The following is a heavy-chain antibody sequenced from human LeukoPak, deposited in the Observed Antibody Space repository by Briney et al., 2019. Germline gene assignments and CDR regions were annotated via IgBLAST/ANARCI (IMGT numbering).Heavy chain of an antibody. D-gene: IGHD1-1*01. J-gene: IGHJ4*02. Sequence: GGSLRLSCAASGFTFSSYSMKWVRQAPGKGLEWVSSITTSSSYIYYADSVKGRFTISRDNAKNSLYLQMNSLRAEDTAVYYCARDLAAGTDFDYWGQGTLVTVSS. CDR1: GFTFSSYS. V-gene: IGHV3-21*01. CDR2: ITTSSSYI. CDR3: ARDLAAGTDFDY.